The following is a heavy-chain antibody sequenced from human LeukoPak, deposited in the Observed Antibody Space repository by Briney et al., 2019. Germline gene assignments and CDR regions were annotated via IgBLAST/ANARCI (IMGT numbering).Heavy chain of an antibody. D-gene: IGHD3-10*01. CDR3: ARLSVTMVRGGTDAFDI. CDR1: GFTFSDYY. J-gene: IGHJ3*02. V-gene: IGHV3-11*01. Sequence: GGSLRLSCAASGFTFSDYYMSWVRQAPGKGLEWVSYISSSGSTIYYADSVKGRFTISRDNAKNSLYLQMNSLRAEDTAVYYCARLSVTMVRGGTDAFDIWGQGTMVTVSS. CDR2: ISSSGSTI.